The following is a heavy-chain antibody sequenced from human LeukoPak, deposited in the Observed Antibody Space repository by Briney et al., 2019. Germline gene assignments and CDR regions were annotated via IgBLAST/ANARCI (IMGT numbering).Heavy chain of an antibody. CDR3: ATDPHYYDSSGYRHY. J-gene: IGHJ4*02. Sequence: ASVKVSCKASGGTFSSYAISWVRQAPGQGLEWMGGIIPIFGTANYAQKFQGRVTMTEDTSTDTAYMELSSLRSEDTAVYYCATDPHYYDSSGYRHYWGQGTLVTVSS. CDR2: IIPIFGTA. D-gene: IGHD3-22*01. CDR1: GGTFSSYA. V-gene: IGHV1-69*06.